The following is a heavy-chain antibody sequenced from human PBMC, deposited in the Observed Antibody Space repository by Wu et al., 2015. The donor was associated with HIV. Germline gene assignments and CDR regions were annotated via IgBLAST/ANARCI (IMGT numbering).Heavy chain of an antibody. D-gene: IGHD3-10*01. CDR2: INPGSGAT. J-gene: IGHJ3*02. V-gene: IGHV1-46*01. CDR1: GYTFTRYY. CDR3: ARVMEPMTSGPEGAVDI. Sequence: QVHLVQSGAEVKRPGASVKVSCKASGYTFTRYYMHWVRQAPGQGLEWMGIINPGSGATSYAQKFQGRVTLTRDTSTNTVYMDLISLRSEDTAMYYCARVMEPMTSGPEGAVDIWGQGTSGHRLF.